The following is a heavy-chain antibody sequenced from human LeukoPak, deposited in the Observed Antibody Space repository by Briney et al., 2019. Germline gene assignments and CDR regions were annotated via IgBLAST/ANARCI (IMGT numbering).Heavy chain of an antibody. CDR3: ARGDRGYPSTRVNWFDP. CDR2: INHSGST. J-gene: IGHJ5*02. Sequence: SETLSLTCAVYGGSFSGYYWSWIRQPPGKGLEWIGEINHSGSTNYNPSLKSRVTISVDTSKNQFSLKLSSVTAADTAVYYCARGDRGYPSTRVNWFDPWGQGTLVTVSS. V-gene: IGHV4-34*01. D-gene: IGHD5-12*01. CDR1: GGSFSGYY.